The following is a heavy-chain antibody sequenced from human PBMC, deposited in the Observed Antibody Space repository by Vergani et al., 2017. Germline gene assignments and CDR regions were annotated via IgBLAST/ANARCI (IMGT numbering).Heavy chain of an antibody. J-gene: IGHJ4*02. Sequence: VQLLESGGGLVQPGGSLRLSCAASGFTFSSYGMHWVRQAPGKGLEWVAVIWYDGSNKYYADSVKGRFTISRDNSKNTLYLQMNSLRAEDTAVYYCARDDGIVATTFDYWGQGTLVTVSS. V-gene: IGHV3-33*01. D-gene: IGHD5-12*01. CDR1: GFTFSSYG. CDR3: ARDDGIVATTFDY. CDR2: IWYDGSNK.